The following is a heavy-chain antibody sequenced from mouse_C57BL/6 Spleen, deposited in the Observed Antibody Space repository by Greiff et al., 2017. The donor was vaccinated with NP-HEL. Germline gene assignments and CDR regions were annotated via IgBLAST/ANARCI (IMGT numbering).Heavy chain of an antibody. CDR2: IDPSDSYT. V-gene: IGHV1-59*01. D-gene: IGHD1-1*01. CDR3: ARKGDNYYGSSYVCYAMDY. Sequence: QVQLQQPGAELVRPGTSVKLSCKASGYTFTSYWMHWVKQRPGQGLEWIGVIDPSDSYTNYNQKFKGKATLTVDTSSSTAYMQLSSLTSEDSAVYYCARKGDNYYGSSYVCYAMDYWGQGTSVTVSS. CDR1: GYTFTSYW. J-gene: IGHJ4*01.